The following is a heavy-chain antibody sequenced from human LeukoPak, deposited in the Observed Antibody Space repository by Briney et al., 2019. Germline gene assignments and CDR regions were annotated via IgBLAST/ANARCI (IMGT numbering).Heavy chain of an antibody. CDR2: IDWDDDK. Sequence: SGPALLQPTPTLTLTFTFSGFALSTSGRCVSWIRQPPGKALEWLALIDWDDDKYYSTSLKTRLTISKDTSKNQVVLTMTNMDPVDTATYYCARYYSSSLRGFDYWGQGTLGTVSS. D-gene: IGHD6-13*01. V-gene: IGHV2-70*01. CDR3: ARYYSSSLRGFDY. CDR1: GFALSTSGRC. J-gene: IGHJ4*02.